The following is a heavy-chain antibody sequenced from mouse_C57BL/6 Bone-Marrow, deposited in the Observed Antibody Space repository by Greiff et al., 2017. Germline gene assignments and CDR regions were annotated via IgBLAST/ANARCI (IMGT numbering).Heavy chain of an antibody. CDR1: GYTFTSYD. CDR2: IYPRDGST. Sequence: VMLVESGPELVKPGASVKLSCKASGYTFTSYDINWVKQRPGQGLEWIGWIYPRDGSTKYNEKFKGKATLTVDTSSSTAYMELHSLTSEDSAVXFCAREEDYDYDALYYAMDYWGQGTSVTVSS. J-gene: IGHJ4*01. V-gene: IGHV1-85*01. D-gene: IGHD2-4*01. CDR3: AREEDYDYDALYYAMDY.